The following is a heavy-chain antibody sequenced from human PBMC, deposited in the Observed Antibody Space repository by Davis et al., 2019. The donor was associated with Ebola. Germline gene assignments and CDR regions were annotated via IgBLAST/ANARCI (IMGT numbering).Heavy chain of an antibody. Sequence: SETLSLTCAVYGGSFSGYYWSWIRQHPGKGLEWIGYIYYSGSTYYNPSLKSRVTISVDTSKNQFSLKLSSVTAADTAVYYCARLALWFGEIHFDYWGQGTLVTVSS. CDR3: ARLALWFGEIHFDY. D-gene: IGHD3-10*01. J-gene: IGHJ4*02. V-gene: IGHV4-34*01. CDR1: GGSFSGYY. CDR2: IYYSGST.